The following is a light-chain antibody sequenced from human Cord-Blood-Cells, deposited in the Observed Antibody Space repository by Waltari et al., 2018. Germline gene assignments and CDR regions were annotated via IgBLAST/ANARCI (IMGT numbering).Light chain of an antibody. V-gene: IGLV5-45*01. CDR1: SGINVGTSR. Sequence: QAVLTQPASLSASPGASASLTCPFRSGINVGTSRIYWYQQKPGSPPQYLLRYKSDSDKQQGSGVPSRFSGSKDASANAGILLISGLQSEDEADYYCMIWHSSAWVFGGGTKLTVL. CDR2: YKSDSDK. J-gene: IGLJ3*02. CDR3: MIWHSSAWV.